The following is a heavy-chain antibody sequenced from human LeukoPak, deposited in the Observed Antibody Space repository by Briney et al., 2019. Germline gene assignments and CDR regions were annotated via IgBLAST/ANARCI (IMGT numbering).Heavy chain of an antibody. Sequence: ASVKVSCKASGYTFTSYDINWVRQATGQGLEWMGWMNPNSGNTGYAQKFQGRVTITRNTPISTAYMELSSLRSEDTAVYYCARFRYCSSTSCYTGGRKRNDYWGQGTLVTVSS. V-gene: IGHV1-8*03. D-gene: IGHD2-2*02. J-gene: IGHJ4*02. CDR2: MNPNSGNT. CDR3: ARFRYCSSTSCYTGGRKRNDY. CDR1: GYTFTSYD.